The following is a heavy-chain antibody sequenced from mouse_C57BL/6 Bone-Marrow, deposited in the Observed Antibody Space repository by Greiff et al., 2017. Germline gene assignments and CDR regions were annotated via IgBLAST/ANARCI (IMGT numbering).Heavy chain of an antibody. V-gene: IGHV5-4*01. CDR1: GFTFSSYA. D-gene: IGHD3-2*02. Sequence: EVKLMESGGGLVKPGGSLKLSCAASGFTFSSYAMSWVRQTPEKRLEWVATISDGGSYTYYPDNVKGRFTISRDNAKNNRYLQMSNLKSEDTAMYYCARDGQLRRRDYWGQGTSVTGSS. J-gene: IGHJ4*01. CDR3: ARDGQLRRRDY. CDR2: ISDGGSYT.